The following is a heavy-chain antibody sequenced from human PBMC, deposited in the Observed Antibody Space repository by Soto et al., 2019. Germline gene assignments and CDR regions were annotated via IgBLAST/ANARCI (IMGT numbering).Heavy chain of an antibody. D-gene: IGHD2-15*01. Sequence: GGSLRLSCAASGFTFSSHWMHWVRQVPGKGLVWVSRINTDGSSTNYADSVKDRFTISRDNARNTVDLQMDSLRADDAAVYYCARVGAYCSGGRCYGYFDYWGQGILVTVSS. CDR1: GFTFSSHW. CDR3: ARVGAYCSGGRCYGYFDY. J-gene: IGHJ4*02. CDR2: INTDGSST. V-gene: IGHV3-74*01.